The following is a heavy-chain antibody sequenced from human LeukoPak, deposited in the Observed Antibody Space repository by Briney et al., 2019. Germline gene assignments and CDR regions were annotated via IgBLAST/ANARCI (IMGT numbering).Heavy chain of an antibody. J-gene: IGHJ3*02. Sequence: ASVKVSCKASGYTFTSYKISWVRQAPGQGLEWMGWISGYNGDTDYAQKLQGRVTMTTDTSTSTAYMDLRSLRSDDTALYYCARYDGTYGLPFDIWGQGTMVTVSS. CDR1: GYTFTSYK. CDR3: ARYDGTYGLPFDI. CDR2: ISGYNGDT. D-gene: IGHD3-16*01. V-gene: IGHV1-18*01.